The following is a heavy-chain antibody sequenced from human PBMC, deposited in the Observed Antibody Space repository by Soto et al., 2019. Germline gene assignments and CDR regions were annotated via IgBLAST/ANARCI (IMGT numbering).Heavy chain of an antibody. CDR2: IYYNGTT. CDR1: GGSISSPNFY. CDR3: ARNHRLDKKLRYFDSVYNWFDP. Sequence: SETLSLTCTVSGGSISSPNFYWSWIRQHPGKGLEWIGHIYYNGTTYYNPTLKSRVTISVDTSKNQFSLKLSSVTAADTAVYYCARNHRLDKKLRYFDSVYNWFDPWGQGTLVTVSS. D-gene: IGHD3-9*01. V-gene: IGHV4-31*03. J-gene: IGHJ5*02.